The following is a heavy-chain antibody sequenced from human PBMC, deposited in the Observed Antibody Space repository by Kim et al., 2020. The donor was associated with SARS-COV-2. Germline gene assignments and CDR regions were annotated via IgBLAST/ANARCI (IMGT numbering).Heavy chain of an antibody. Sequence: ASVKVSCKASGYTFTSYDINWVRQATGQGLEWMGWMNPNSGNTGYAQKFQGRVTMTRNTSISTAYMELSSLRSEDTAVYYCARGVRYLDWFTRSGYYYYMDVWGKGTTVTVSS. CDR2: MNPNSGNT. J-gene: IGHJ6*03. CDR3: ARGVRYLDWFTRSGYYYYMDV. V-gene: IGHV1-8*01. CDR1: GYTFTSYD. D-gene: IGHD3-9*01.